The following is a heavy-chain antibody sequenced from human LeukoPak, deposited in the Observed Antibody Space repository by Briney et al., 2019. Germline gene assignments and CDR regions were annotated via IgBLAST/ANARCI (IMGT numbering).Heavy chain of an antibody. Sequence: GGSLRLSCAASRFTFSSYAMSWVRQAPGKGLEWVSGISGSGVSTYYADSVKGRFTISRDNSKNTLYLQMNSLRAEDTAEYYCAKGRVGQWLGDFDYWGQGTLVTVSS. CDR2: ISGSGVST. CDR1: RFTFSSYA. CDR3: AKGRVGQWLGDFDY. D-gene: IGHD6-19*01. V-gene: IGHV3-23*01. J-gene: IGHJ4*02.